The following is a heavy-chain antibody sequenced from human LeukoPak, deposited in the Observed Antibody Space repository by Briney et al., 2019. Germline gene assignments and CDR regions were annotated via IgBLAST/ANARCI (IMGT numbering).Heavy chain of an antibody. V-gene: IGHV3-7*01. D-gene: IGHD3-3*01. CDR3: ARDPTYYDFWSRGASYFDY. CDR1: GGSISSYY. CDR2: IKQDGSEK. J-gene: IGHJ4*02. Sequence: ETLSLTCTVSGGSISSYYWSWIRQPPGKGLEWVANIKQDGSEKYYVDSVKGRFTISRDNAKNSLYLQMNSLRAEDTAVYYCARDPTYYDFWSRGASYFDYWGQGTLVTVSS.